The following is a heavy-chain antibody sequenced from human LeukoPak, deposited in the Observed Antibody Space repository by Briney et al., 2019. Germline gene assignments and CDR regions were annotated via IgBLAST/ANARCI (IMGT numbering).Heavy chain of an antibody. Sequence: GGSLRLSCAASGFTFSNAWMSWVRQAPGKGLEWVGRIKSKTDGGTTDYAAPVKGRFTISRDNSKNTLYLQMNSLRAEDTAVYYCARGGPSGSKDYWGQGTLVTVSS. CDR1: GFTFSNAW. V-gene: IGHV3-15*01. CDR3: ARGGPSGSKDY. J-gene: IGHJ4*02. CDR2: IKSKTDGGTT. D-gene: IGHD1-26*01.